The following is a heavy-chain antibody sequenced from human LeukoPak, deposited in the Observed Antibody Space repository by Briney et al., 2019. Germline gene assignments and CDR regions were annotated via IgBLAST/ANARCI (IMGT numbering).Heavy chain of an antibody. J-gene: IGHJ4*02. CDR3: AREHSSSWDQFDY. D-gene: IGHD6-13*01. CDR2: IYSGGST. Sequence: GGSLRLSCAASGFTISSNYMSWARQAPGKGLEWVSVIYSGGSTYYADSVKGRFTISGDNSKNMLYLQMNSLRADDTAVYYCAREHSSSWDQFDYWGQGTLVTVSS. V-gene: IGHV3-53*01. CDR1: GFTISSNY.